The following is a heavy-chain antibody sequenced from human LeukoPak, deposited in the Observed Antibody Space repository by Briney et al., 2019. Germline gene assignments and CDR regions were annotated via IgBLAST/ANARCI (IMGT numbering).Heavy chain of an antibody. CDR2: ITTGVSTT. CDR1: GFTFTSYN. D-gene: IGHD4/OR15-4a*01. J-gene: IGHJ4*02. Sequence: GGSLRLSCAASGFTFTSYNMHWVRQVSGKGLVWVSRITTGVSTTMYADSVKGRFTISRDNAENTVHLQMSSLRAEDTAIYYCARGYYGAPVAFDYWGQGTLVTVSS. V-gene: IGHV3-74*03. CDR3: ARGYYGAPVAFDY.